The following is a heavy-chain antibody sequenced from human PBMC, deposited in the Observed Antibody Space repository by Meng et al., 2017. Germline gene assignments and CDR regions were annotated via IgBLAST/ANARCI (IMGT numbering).Heavy chain of an antibody. Sequence: QGQLLRSGAEVKKPWSSGKVSGKASGGTFRSYAISWVRQAPGQGLEWMGGIIPIFGTANYEQKFQGRVTITADESTSTAYMELSSLRSEDTAVYYCARRHDRIRYGMDVWGQGTTVTVSS. V-gene: IGHV1-69*12. D-gene: IGHD3-22*01. J-gene: IGHJ6*02. CDR1: GGTFRSYA. CDR2: IIPIFGTA. CDR3: ARRHDRIRYGMDV.